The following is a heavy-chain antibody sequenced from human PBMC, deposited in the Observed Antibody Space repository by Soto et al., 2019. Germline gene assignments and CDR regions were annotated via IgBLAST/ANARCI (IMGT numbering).Heavy chain of an antibody. V-gene: IGHV3-66*01. CDR1: GFTVSSNY. CDR2: IYSGGST. Sequence: GGSLRLSCAASGFTVSSNYMSWVRQAPGKGLEWVSVIYSGGSTYYADSVKGRFTISRDNSKNTLYLQMNSLRAEDTAVYYCARDKLELSAFDIWGQGTMVTVSS. J-gene: IGHJ3*02. D-gene: IGHD1-7*01. CDR3: ARDKLELSAFDI.